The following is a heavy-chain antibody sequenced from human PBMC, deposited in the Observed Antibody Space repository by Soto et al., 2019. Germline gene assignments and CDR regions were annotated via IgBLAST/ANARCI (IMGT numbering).Heavy chain of an antibody. J-gene: IGHJ6*02. Sequence: PGESLKISCKGSGYSFTSYWIGWVRQMPGKGLEWMGIIYPGDSDTRYSPSFQGQVTISADKSISTAYLQWSSLKASDTAMYYCARVVDTAMVKYYDYYGMDVWGQGTTVTVSS. CDR2: IYPGDSDT. CDR1: GYSFTSYW. CDR3: ARVVDTAMVKYYDYYGMDV. V-gene: IGHV5-51*01. D-gene: IGHD5-18*01.